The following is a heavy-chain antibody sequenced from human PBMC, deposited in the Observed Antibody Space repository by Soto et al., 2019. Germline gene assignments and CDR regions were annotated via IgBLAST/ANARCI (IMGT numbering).Heavy chain of an antibody. CDR1: SGSISSSNW. Sequence: QVQLQESGPGLVKPSGTLSLTCAVSSGSISSSNWWSWVRQPPGKGLEWIGEIYHSGSTNYNPSLKSRDTISVDKSKNQFSLKLSSVTAADTAVYYCARKVVVVAATAYYYYMDVWGKGTTVTISS. D-gene: IGHD2-15*01. V-gene: IGHV4-4*02. CDR3: ARKVVVVAATAYYYYMDV. J-gene: IGHJ6*03. CDR2: IYHSGST.